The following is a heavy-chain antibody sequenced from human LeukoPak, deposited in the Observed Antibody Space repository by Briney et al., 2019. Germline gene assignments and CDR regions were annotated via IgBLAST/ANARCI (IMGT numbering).Heavy chain of an antibody. Sequence: PGGSLRLSCAASGFTFSNYWMTWVRQAPGKGLEWVADIKQDGSEKLYVNSVRGRFTISRDNAKMSLFLQMNSLRAEDTAVYYCARDNGVDHGVYYMDVWGKGTTVTVS. J-gene: IGHJ6*03. V-gene: IGHV3-7*01. CDR1: GFTFSNYW. D-gene: IGHD3-3*01. CDR2: IKQDGSEK. CDR3: ARDNGVDHGVYYMDV.